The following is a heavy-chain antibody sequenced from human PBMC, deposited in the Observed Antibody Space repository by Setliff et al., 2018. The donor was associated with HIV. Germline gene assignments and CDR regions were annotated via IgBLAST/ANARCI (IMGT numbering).Heavy chain of an antibody. J-gene: IGHJ5*02. Sequence: GGSLRLSCRASGFTFGEYAMTWVRQAPGKGPEWVGRIKSKEDGGTVEYAAPVKGRFTISRDDSRDTVYLQMNSLKIEDTAVYYCTTRLSGSYIPNWFDPWGQGTLVTVSS. CDR3: TTRLSGSYIPNWFDP. D-gene: IGHD1-26*01. CDR2: IKSKEDGGTV. V-gene: IGHV3-15*01. CDR1: GFTFGEYA.